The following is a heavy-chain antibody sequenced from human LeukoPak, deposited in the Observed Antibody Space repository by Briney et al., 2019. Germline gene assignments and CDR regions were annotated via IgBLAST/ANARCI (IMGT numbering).Heavy chain of an antibody. D-gene: IGHD5-12*01. CDR2: IKRKTYGGTT. CDR1: GFTFSNAW. Sequence: GGSLRLSCAASGFTFSNAWMSWVRQAPGEGREWVGRIKRKTYGGTTDYAAPVKGRFTLSRDDSKHTLYLQMNSLKTEDTAVYYCPTDLSSGYDWGYYYYGMDVWGQGTTVTVSS. J-gene: IGHJ6*02. V-gene: IGHV3-15*01. CDR3: PTDLSSGYDWGYYYYGMDV.